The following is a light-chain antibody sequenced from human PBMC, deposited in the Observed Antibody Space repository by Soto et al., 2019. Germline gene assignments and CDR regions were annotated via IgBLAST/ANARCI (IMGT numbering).Light chain of an antibody. V-gene: IGKV4-1*01. CDR3: QQYYSTPPT. CDR2: SAS. CDR1: QTVLLSSNNKNY. Sequence: DIVMTQSPDSLALSLGERATINCKSSQTVLLSSNNKNYLAWYQQKPGQPPKLLIYSASTRESGGPDRFSGSGYRTAFTLTTRSLHAEDGAVYYCQQYYSTPPTFGQGTTLEIK. J-gene: IGKJ2*01.